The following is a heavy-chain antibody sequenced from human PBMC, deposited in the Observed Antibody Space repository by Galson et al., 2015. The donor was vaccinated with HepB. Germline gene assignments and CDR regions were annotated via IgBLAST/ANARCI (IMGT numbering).Heavy chain of an antibody. Sequence: SLRLSCAASGFTFSSYAMHWVRQAPGKGLEWVAVISYDGSNKYYADSVKGRFTISRDNSKNTLYLQMNSLRAEDTAVYYCARESALSRSHKTLYSSSRLSTYAFDIWGQGTMVTVSS. CDR1: GFTFSSYA. CDR3: ARESALSRSHKTLYSSSRLSTYAFDI. J-gene: IGHJ3*02. CDR2: ISYDGSNK. V-gene: IGHV3-30*04. D-gene: IGHD6-13*01.